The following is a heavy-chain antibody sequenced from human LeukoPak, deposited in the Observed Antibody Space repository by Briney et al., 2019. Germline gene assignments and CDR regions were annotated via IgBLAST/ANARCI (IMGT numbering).Heavy chain of an antibody. J-gene: IGHJ5*02. CDR1: GCTLTELS. CDR2: FDPEDGET. CDR3: ARDLSVSGSSSWYLYNWFDP. V-gene: IGHV1-24*01. Sequence: GASVKVSCKVSGCTLTELSMHWVRQAPGKGLEWMGGFDPEDGETIYAQKFQGRVTMTEDTSTDTAYMELSSLRSEDTAVYYCARDLSVSGSSSWYLYNWFDPWGQGTLVTVSS. D-gene: IGHD6-13*01.